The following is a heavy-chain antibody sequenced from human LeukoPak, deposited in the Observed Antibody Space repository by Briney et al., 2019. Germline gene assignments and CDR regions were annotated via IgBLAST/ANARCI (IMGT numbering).Heavy chain of an antibody. CDR2: IYYSGST. J-gene: IGHJ5*02. V-gene: IGHV4-59*08. Sequence: PSETLSLTCTVSGGSISSYYWSWIRQPPGKGLEWIGYIYYSGSTNYNPSLKSRVTISVDTSKNQFSLRLSSVPAADTAVHYCARLDYYGSGSYYQFDPWGQGTLVTVSS. CDR3: ARLDYYGSGSYYQFDP. CDR1: GGSISSYY. D-gene: IGHD3-10*01.